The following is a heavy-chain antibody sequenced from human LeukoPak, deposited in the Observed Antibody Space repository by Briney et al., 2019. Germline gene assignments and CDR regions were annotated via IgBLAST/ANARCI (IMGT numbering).Heavy chain of an antibody. D-gene: IGHD3-10*01. CDR3: VSYSGSGSHYHYSMDV. CDR1: GFTFSDSW. J-gene: IGHJ6*02. CDR2: INGDGSST. Sequence: GGSLRLSCAASGFTFSDSWLHWVRQAPGKGLVWISRINGDGSSTSYADSVKGRFTISISRDSAKNTLYLQMNSLRAEDTAVYHCVSYSGSGSHYHYSMDVWGQGTTVTVSS. V-gene: IGHV3-74*01.